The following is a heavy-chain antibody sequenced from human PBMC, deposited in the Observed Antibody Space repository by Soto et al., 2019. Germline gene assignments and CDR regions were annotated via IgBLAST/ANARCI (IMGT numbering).Heavy chain of an antibody. V-gene: IGHV3-23*04. CDR3: AKDRGGFANGWEYFDF. CDR1: GFTFSSYT. CDR2: VSGRGANT. D-gene: IGHD6-19*01. J-gene: IGHJ4*02. Sequence: DVQLVESGGGFVQPGGSLRVSCAASGFTFSSYTMGWVRQAPGKGLEWVSSVSGRGANTYYADSVKGRFTISRDNSKNTLYLQMNQLRGEDTAVYYCAKDRGGFANGWEYFDFWGQGTLVIVSS.